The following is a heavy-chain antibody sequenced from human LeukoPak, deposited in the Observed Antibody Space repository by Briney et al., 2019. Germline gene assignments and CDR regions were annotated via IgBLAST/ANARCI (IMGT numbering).Heavy chain of an antibody. CDR2: INHSGST. CDR1: GGSFSGYY. D-gene: IGHD1-26*01. V-gene: IGHV4-34*01. J-gene: IGHJ5*02. Sequence: PSETLSLTCAVYGGSFSGYYWSWIRQPPGKGLEWIGEINHSGSTNYNPSLKSRVTISVDTSKNQFSLKLSSVTAADTAVYYCARGGGSGSYFWFGPWGQGTLVTVSS. CDR3: ARGGGSGSYFWFGP.